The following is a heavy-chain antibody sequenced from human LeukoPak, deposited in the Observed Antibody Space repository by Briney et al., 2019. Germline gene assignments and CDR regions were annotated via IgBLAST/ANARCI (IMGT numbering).Heavy chain of an antibody. V-gene: IGHV4-34*01. CDR2: INHSGST. CDR1: GGPFSGYY. Sequence: PSETLSLTCAVYGGPFSGYYWSWIRQPPGKGLEWIGEINHSGSTNYNPSLKSRVTMSVDTSKNQFSLKLSSVTAADTAVYYCAGDIVVVVAATRREYFQHWGQGTLVTVSS. J-gene: IGHJ1*01. D-gene: IGHD2-15*01. CDR3: AGDIVVVVAATRREYFQH.